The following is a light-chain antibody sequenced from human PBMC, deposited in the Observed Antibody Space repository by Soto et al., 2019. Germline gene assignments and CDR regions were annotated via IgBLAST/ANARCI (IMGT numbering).Light chain of an antibody. CDR3: QQYVNWPPGT. Sequence: EIVVTQSPATLSVSPGERATLSCRASQTVSSSLAWYQQRPGQAPRLLIYDTSTRAPGIPARFSGSGSGTEFTLTISSLQSEDVAVYDCQQYVNWPPGTFGQGTKVEIK. CDR2: DTS. CDR1: QTVSSS. J-gene: IGKJ1*01. V-gene: IGKV3-15*01.